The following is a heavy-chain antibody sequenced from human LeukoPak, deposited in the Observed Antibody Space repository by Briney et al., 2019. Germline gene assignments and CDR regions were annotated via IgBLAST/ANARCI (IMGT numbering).Heavy chain of an antibody. CDR1: GGSISSYY. CDR2: IYYNGST. V-gene: IGHV4-59*12. Sequence: PSETLSLTCTVSGGSISSYYWSWIRQPPGKGLEWIGYIYYNGSTNYNPSLKSRVTISVDTSKNQFSLKLSSVTAADTAVYYCARPFKRGSSSNNWFDPWGQGTLVTVSS. J-gene: IGHJ5*02. CDR3: ARPFKRGSSSNNWFDP. D-gene: IGHD2-15*01.